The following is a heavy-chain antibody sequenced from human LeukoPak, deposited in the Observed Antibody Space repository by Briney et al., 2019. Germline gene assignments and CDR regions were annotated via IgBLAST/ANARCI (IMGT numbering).Heavy chain of an antibody. CDR1: GGSISTYD. V-gene: IGHV4-59*01. D-gene: IGHD5-18*01. Sequence: SETLSLTCTVSGGSISTYDWGWIRQPPGKGLEWIGYIYNSGSTNYNPSLKSRVTISVDTSKNKFSLKLSSVTAADTAVYYCARGGYSYGYDDDFDYWGQGTLVTVSS. CDR2: IYNSGST. J-gene: IGHJ4*02. CDR3: ARGGYSYGYDDDFDY.